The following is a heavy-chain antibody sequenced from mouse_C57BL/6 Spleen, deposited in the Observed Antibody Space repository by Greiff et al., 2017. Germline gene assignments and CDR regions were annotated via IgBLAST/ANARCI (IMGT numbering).Heavy chain of an antibody. V-gene: IGHV1-4*01. CDR3: ARWPNYYGSTLDY. J-gene: IGHJ2*01. CDR2: INPSSGYT. D-gene: IGHD1-1*01. CDR1: GYTFTSYT. Sequence: VMLVESGAELARPGASVKMSCKASGYTFTSYTMHWVKQRPGQGLEWIGYINPSSGYTKYNQKFKDKATLTADKSSSTAYMQLSSLTSEDSAVYYCARWPNYYGSTLDYWGQGTTLTVSS.